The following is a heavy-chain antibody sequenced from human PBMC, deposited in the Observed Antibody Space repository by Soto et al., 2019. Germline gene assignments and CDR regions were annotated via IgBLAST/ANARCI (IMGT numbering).Heavy chain of an antibody. D-gene: IGHD4-17*01. V-gene: IGHV3-23*01. Sequence: EGQLLQSGGGLVQPGESLRVSCPASGFTFSSSGMSWVRQAPGKGLEWVSSISVRGDYRYYADSVKGRFTISRDNSKNTLYLQMNSLTAEDTAVYYCANHGGFDFWGQGTMVAVSS. CDR2: ISVRGDYR. CDR3: ANHGGFDF. CDR1: GFTFSSSG. J-gene: IGHJ3*01.